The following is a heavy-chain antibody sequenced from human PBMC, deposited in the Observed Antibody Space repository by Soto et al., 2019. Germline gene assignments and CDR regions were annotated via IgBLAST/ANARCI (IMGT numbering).Heavy chain of an antibody. CDR1: GGPINSPDYY. Sequence: QVQLQESGPGLVKPSQTLSLTCNVSGGPINSPDYYWTWIRQSPGKGLEWIGDLYFNGGTQYNPSLRTPISMSLDTSKKHFSLKMRSVTGGDTAVYYCARGISKYSSWYEPHTWFDAWGQGALVTVSS. CDR3: ARGISKYSSWYEPHTWFDA. J-gene: IGHJ5*02. V-gene: IGHV4-30-4*01. D-gene: IGHD6-13*01. CDR2: LYFNGGT.